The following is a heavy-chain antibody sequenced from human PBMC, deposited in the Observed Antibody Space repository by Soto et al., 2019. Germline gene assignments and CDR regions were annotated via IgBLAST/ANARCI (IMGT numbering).Heavy chain of an antibody. CDR3: ARDRATDQVFVDTAMVGEANYYYYGMDV. Sequence: GGSLRLSCAASGFTFSSYSMNWVRQAPGKGLEWVSSISSSSSYIYYADSVKGRFTISRDNAKNSLYLQMNSLRAEDTAVYYCARDRATDQVFVDTAMVGEANYYYYGMDVWGQGTTVTVSS. CDR2: ISSSSSYI. V-gene: IGHV3-21*01. CDR1: GFTFSSYS. J-gene: IGHJ6*02. D-gene: IGHD5-18*01.